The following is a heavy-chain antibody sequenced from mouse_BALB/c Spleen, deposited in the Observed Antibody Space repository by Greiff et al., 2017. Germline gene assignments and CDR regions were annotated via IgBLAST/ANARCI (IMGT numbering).Heavy chain of an antibody. J-gene: IGHJ4*01. V-gene: IGHV1-69*01. Sequence: VKLQQPGAELVMPGASVKMSCKASGYTFTDYWMHWVKQRPGQGLEWIGAIDTSDSYTSYNQKFKGKATLTVDESSSTAYMQLSSLTSEDSAVYYCARGYYYAMDYWGQGTSVTVSS. CDR2: IDTSDSYT. CDR3: ARGYYYAMDY. CDR1: GYTFTDYW.